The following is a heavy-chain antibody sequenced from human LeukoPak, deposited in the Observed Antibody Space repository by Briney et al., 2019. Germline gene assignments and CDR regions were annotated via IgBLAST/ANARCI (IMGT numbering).Heavy chain of an antibody. J-gene: IGHJ4*02. V-gene: IGHV1-69*05. D-gene: IGHD3-22*01. CDR1: GGTFSSYA. CDR3: CITMIPGNRDYYFDY. CDR2: IIPIFGTA. Sequence: GASVKVSCKASGGTFSSYAISWVRQAPGQGLEWMGGIIPIFGTANYAQKFQGRVTITTDESTSTAYMELSSLRSEDTAVYYCCITMIPGNRDYYFDYWGQGTLVTVSS.